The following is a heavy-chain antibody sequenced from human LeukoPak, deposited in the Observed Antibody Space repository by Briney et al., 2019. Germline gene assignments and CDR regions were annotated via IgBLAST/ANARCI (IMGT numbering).Heavy chain of an antibody. CDR1: GGSISSSSYY. V-gene: IGHV4-39*07. CDR2: IYYSGST. Sequence: SETLSLTCTVSGGSISSSSYYWGWIRQPPGKGLEWIGSIYYSGSTYYNPSLKSRVTISVDTSKNQFSLKLSSVTAADTAVYYCARAVTRGVISLVDWGQGALVTVSS. CDR3: ARAVTRGVISLVD. D-gene: IGHD3-10*01. J-gene: IGHJ4*02.